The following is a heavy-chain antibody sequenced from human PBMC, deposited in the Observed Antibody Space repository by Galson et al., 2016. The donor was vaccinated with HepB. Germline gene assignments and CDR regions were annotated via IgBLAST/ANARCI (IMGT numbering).Heavy chain of an antibody. CDR2: TNWNGGRT. Sequence: SLRLSCAASGFTFEDYGMSWVRQVPGKGLEWVASTNWNGGRTAYADSVKGRFTMLRDNAKKVVSPHMYSLSVEDTALYYCARGGIDFWSGYQGHHALDVWGQGTTVTVSS. D-gene: IGHD3-3*01. J-gene: IGHJ6*02. V-gene: IGHV3-20*04. CDR3: ARGGIDFWSGYQGHHALDV. CDR1: GFTFEDYG.